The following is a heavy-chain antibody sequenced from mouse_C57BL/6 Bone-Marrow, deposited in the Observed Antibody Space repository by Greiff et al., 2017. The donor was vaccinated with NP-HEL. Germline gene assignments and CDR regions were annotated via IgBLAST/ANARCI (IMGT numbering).Heavy chain of an antibody. V-gene: IGHV14-4*01. Sequence: VQLKESGAELVRPGASVKLSCTASGFNIKDDYMHWVKQRPEQGLEWIGWIDPENGDTEYASKFQGKATIPADTSSNTAYLQLSSLTSEDTAVYYCTTDYYGSSLFAYWGQGTLVTVSA. D-gene: IGHD1-1*01. CDR1: GFNIKDDY. J-gene: IGHJ3*01. CDR3: TTDYYGSSLFAY. CDR2: IDPENGDT.